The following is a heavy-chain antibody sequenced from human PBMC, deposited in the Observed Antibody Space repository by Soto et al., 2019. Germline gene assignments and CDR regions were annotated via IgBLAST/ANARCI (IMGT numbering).Heavy chain of an antibody. CDR1: GYSISSSNW. J-gene: IGHJ4*02. V-gene: IGHV4-28*01. Sequence: QVQLQESGPGLVKPSDTLSLTCAVSGYSISSSNWWGWIRQPPGKGLEWIGYIYYSGTTYYNPSLKSRLTLSVDTSQNQFSLKLTSVTAVDPAVYYCARREIQGPIDYWGQGTLVTVSS. D-gene: IGHD1-26*01. CDR3: ARREIQGPIDY. CDR2: IYYSGTT.